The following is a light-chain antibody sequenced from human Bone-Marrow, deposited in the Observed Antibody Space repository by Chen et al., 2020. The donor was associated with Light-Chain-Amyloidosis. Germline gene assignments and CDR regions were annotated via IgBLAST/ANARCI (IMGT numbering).Light chain of an antibody. V-gene: IGLV3-21*02. CDR2: DDR. CDR3: QVWDRSSDRPV. J-gene: IGLJ3*02. CDR1: NIGSTS. Sequence: SYVLTQPSSVSVAPGQTAQIARGGNNIGSTSVHWYQQTPGQAPLLVVYDDRDRPSGIPERLSGSNSGNTATLTISRVEAGDEADYYCQVWDRSSDRPVFGGGTKLTVL.